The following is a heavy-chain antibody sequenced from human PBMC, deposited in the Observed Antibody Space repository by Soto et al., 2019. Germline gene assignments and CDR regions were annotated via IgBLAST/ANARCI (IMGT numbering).Heavy chain of an antibody. CDR1: GFTFSSYG. J-gene: IGHJ3*02. Sequence: QVQLVESGGGVVQPGRSLRLSCAASGFTFSSYGMHWVRQAPGKGLEWVAVISYDGSNKYYAESVKGRFTISRDNSKNKLYMQMNSLRAEDTAVYYGAKGMWFGEFPNAFDICGQGTIVTVSS. V-gene: IGHV3-30*18. D-gene: IGHD3-10*01. CDR3: AKGMWFGEFPNAFDI. CDR2: ISYDGSNK.